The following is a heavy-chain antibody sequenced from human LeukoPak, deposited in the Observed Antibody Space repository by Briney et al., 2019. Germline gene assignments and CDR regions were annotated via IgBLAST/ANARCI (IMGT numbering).Heavy chain of an antibody. V-gene: IGHV1-3*01. CDR3: ARGGCSHCYNTVV. CDR1: GYIFTNYA. D-gene: IGHD5-24*01. J-gene: IGHJ6*04. CDR2: INSGNGDT. Sequence: ASVKVSCKASGYIFTNYAMHWVRQAPGQRPEWMGWINSGNGDTEYSQTFQDRVTITWDTAASTAYMELSSLRSEDTVVYYCARGGCSHCYNTVVWGKGTTVTVSS.